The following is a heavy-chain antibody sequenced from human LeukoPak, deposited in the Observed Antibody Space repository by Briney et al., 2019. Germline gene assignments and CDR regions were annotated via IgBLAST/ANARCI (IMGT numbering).Heavy chain of an antibody. CDR2: ISYDGSNK. CDR1: GFSFSSYG. J-gene: IGHJ4*02. V-gene: IGHV3-30*18. CDR3: AKDPSSPYNWNDGHFDY. D-gene: IGHD1-20*01. Sequence: GGSLRLSCAASGFSFSSYGMHWVRQAPGKGLEWVAVISYDGSNKYYADSVKGRFTISRDNSKNTLYLQMNSLRAEDTAVYYCAKDPSSPYNWNDGHFDYWGQGTLVTVSS.